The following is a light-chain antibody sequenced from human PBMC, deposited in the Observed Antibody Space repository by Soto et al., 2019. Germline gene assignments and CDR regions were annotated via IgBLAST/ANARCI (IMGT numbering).Light chain of an antibody. CDR2: ATN. V-gene: IGLV1-44*01. J-gene: IGLJ1*01. Sequence: QSVLPQPPSASGTPGQTVTISCSGSSPNIGTNTVNSYQQLPGMAPKLLIHATNQRPSGVPGRFSGSKSGTSASLAISGLQCEDADDYYCAAWDDSLSGYVFGTGTKLTVL. CDR1: SPNIGTNT. CDR3: AAWDDSLSGYV.